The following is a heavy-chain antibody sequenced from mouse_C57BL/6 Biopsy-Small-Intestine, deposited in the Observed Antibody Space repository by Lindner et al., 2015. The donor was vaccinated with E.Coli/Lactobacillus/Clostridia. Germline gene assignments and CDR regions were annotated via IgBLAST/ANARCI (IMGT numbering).Heavy chain of an antibody. CDR2: ISGHNGHT. D-gene: IGHD1-1*01. CDR1: DDIFNNFG. CDR3: ARDGRGTYYYDSSGYSYFDS. J-gene: IGHJ4*01. Sequence: SVKVSCKTSDDIFNNFGISWVRQAPGQGLEWLGWISGHNGHTMYSEKLQDRVIMTTDTSTSTVYMELRSLRSDDTAVYYCARDGRGTYYYDSSGYSYFDSWGQGTLVTVAS. V-gene: IGHV1S134*01.